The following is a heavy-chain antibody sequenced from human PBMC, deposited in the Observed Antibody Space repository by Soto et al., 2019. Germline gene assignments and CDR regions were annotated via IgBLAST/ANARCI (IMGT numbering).Heavy chain of an antibody. CDR1: GGTFSSYA. Sequence: QVQLVQSGAEVKKPGSSVKVSCKASGGTFSSYAISWVRQAPGQGLEWMGGIIHIFGTANYAQKVKGRVTNTTHEATSTAYKELRSMRSEETAVYYCARSILVTAAPYYYTGMDVWGQGTTVPVAS. J-gene: IGHJ6*02. CDR2: IIHIFGTA. CDR3: ARSILVTAAPYYYTGMDV. V-gene: IGHV1-69*01. D-gene: IGHD2-2*01.